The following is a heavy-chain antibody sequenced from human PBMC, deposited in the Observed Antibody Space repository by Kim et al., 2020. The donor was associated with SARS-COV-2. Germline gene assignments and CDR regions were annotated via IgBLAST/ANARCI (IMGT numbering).Heavy chain of an antibody. Sequence: GGSLRLSCAASGFTFSSYAMHWVRQAPGKGLEWVAVISYDGSNKYYADSVKGRFTISRDNSKNTLYLQMNSLRAEDTAVYYCARDNLGGYDLGGYFDYWGQGTLVTVSS. CDR1: GFTFSSYA. V-gene: IGHV3-30*04. J-gene: IGHJ4*02. D-gene: IGHD5-12*01. CDR3: ARDNLGGYDLGGYFDY. CDR2: ISYDGSNK.